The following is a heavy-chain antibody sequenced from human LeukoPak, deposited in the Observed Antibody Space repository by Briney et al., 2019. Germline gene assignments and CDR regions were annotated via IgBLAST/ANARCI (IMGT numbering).Heavy chain of an antibody. CDR2: ISGSGGST. J-gene: IGHJ5*02. V-gene: IGHV3-23*01. CDR3: AKDGYSSSWYPRRFDP. CDR1: GFTFSSYA. Sequence: PGGSLRLSCAASGFTFSSYAMSWVRQAPGKGLEWVSAISGSGGSTYYADSVKGRFTISRDNSKNTLYLQMNSLRAEDTAVYYCAKDGYSSSWYPRRFDPWGQGTLVTVSS. D-gene: IGHD6-13*01.